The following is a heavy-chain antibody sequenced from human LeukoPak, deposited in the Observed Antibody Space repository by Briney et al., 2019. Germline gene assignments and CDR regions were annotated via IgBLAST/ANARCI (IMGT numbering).Heavy chain of an antibody. CDR1: GFTFTSAP. J-gene: IGHJ4*02. CDR2: SGTDGDT. Sequence: GGSLRLSCVLSGFTFTSAPMNWVRQAPGKGLEWVSTSGTDGDTYYADSVKGRFTISRDNSKNTVHLQMSSLRVEDTGVYYCATKTPGNYPYDCWGQGTLVIVSP. V-gene: IGHV3-23*01. CDR3: ATKTPGNYPYDC. D-gene: IGHD3-22*01.